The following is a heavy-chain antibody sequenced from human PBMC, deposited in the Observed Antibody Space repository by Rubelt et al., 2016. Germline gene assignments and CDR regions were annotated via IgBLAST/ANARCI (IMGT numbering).Heavy chain of an antibody. CDR2: MSFDRRNE. J-gene: IGHJ5*01. CDR3: AGDGGSSGVNNWRDS. V-gene: IGHV3-30*14. Sequence: VQVVESGGGLVQPGGSLRLSCAASGFSFSTYAMHWLRQAPGKGLARVAVMSFDRRNEYYADSVKGRFTTSRDNYINTVYLKMNSLRTEETAGLYCAGDGGSSGVNNWRDSWGHGTLVIVSS. D-gene: IGHD2-15*01. CDR1: GFSFSTYA.